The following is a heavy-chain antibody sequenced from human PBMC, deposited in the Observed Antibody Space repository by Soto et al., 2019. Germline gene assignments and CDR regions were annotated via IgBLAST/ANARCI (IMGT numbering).Heavy chain of an antibody. CDR3: ARDSDSSSWYTGHYYYYGMDV. V-gene: IGHV1-18*04. CDR1: GYTFTSYG. Sequence: ASVKVSCKAPGYTFTSYGISWVRQAPGQGLEWMGWISAYNGNTNYAQKLQGRVTMTTDTSTSTAYMELRSLRSDDTAVYYCARDSDSSSWYTGHYYYYGMDVWGQGTTVTVSS. D-gene: IGHD6-13*01. J-gene: IGHJ6*02. CDR2: ISAYNGNT.